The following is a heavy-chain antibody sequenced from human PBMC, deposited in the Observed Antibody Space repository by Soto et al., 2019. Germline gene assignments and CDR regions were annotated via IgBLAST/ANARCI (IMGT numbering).Heavy chain of an antibody. CDR1: GGSISSSSYY. V-gene: IGHV4-39*01. CDR2: IYYSGST. CDR3: ERPSVRAWFDP. J-gene: IGHJ5*02. Sequence: PSESLSLTCTVSGGSISSSSYYWGWIRQPPGKGLEWIGSIYYSGSTYYNPSLKSRVTISVDTSKNQFSLKLSSVTAADTAVYYCERPSVRAWFDPWGQGTLVTVSS.